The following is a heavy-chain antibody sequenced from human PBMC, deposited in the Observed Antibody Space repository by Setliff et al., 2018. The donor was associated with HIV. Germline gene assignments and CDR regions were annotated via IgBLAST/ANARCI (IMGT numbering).Heavy chain of an antibody. V-gene: IGHV4-39*01. CDR1: GGSFTSRSYY. Sequence: PSETLSLTCTVSGGSFTSRSYYWGWIRQPPGKGLEWIGSIFYSGITYYNPSLKSRVTISVDTSKNQFSLNLTSVTAADTAVYYCARLCIAAAGTRSIPWYFDLWGRGTLVTVS. D-gene: IGHD6-13*01. CDR2: IFYSGIT. CDR3: ARLCIAAAGTRSIPWYFDL. J-gene: IGHJ2*01.